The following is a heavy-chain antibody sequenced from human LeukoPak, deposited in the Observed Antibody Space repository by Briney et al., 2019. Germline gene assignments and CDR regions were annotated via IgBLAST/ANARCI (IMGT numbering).Heavy chain of an antibody. CDR3: ARGVPAATAYYYYMDV. J-gene: IGHJ6*03. D-gene: IGHD2-2*01. CDR1: GYTFTSYG. Sequence: SVKVSCKASGYTFTSYGISWVRQAPGQGLEWMGGIIPIFGTANYAQKFQGRVTITTDESTSTAYMELSSLRSEDTAVYYCARGVPAATAYYYYMDVWGKGTTVTVSS. CDR2: IIPIFGTA. V-gene: IGHV1-69*05.